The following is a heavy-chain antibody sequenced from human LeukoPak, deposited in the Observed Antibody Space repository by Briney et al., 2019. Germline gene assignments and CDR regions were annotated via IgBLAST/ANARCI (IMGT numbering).Heavy chain of an antibody. D-gene: IGHD5-18*01. CDR3: ARDRAVDAGGIDF. Sequence: SETLSLTCTVSGGSISSGEFYWSWVRQPPWKGLEWIAYIHHSGSAFYSRSLKRRVTISVDSSKNQFSLRLTSVTAADTAVYFCARDRAVDAGGIDFWGQGTLVTVSP. J-gene: IGHJ4*02. CDR1: GGSISSGEFY. V-gene: IGHV4-30-4*01. CDR2: IHHSGSA.